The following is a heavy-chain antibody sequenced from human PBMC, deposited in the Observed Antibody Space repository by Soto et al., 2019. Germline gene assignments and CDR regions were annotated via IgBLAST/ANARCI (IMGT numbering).Heavy chain of an antibody. CDR1: GYTFTSYG. V-gene: IGHV1-18*01. CDR3: ATRSPAFDY. CDR2: ISTSKGNT. J-gene: IGHJ4*02. Sequence: QVQLVQSGPEVKKPEASVKVSCKTSGYTFTSYGIVWVRQAPGQGLEWMGWISTSKGNTNYAQKFQGRVTMTTDTSTSTGYMELRSLRSDDTAVYYCATRSPAFDYWGQGTLVTVSS.